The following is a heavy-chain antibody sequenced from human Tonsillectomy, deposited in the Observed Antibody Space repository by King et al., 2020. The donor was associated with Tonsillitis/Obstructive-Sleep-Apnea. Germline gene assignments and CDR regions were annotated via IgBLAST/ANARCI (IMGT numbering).Heavy chain of an antibody. CDR2: ISISGGTT. CDR1: GFTFSNYS. V-gene: IGHV3-23*04. J-gene: IGHJ4*02. CDR3: AKDWSRVSEWFALKYYFDY. Sequence: EVQLVESGGGLVQPGGSLRLSCAASGFTFSNYSMSWVRQAPGKGLEWVSAISISGGTTYAADSVKGRFTISRDNSNNTLCLQMHSLRAEDTTVYYCAKDWSRVSEWFALKYYFDYGGQGTLVTVSS. D-gene: IGHD3-9*01.